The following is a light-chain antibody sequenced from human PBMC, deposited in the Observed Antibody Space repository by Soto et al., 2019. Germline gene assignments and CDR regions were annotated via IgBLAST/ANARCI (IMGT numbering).Light chain of an antibody. V-gene: IGLV2-14*03. Sequence: QSVLTQPASVSGSPGQSITISCTGTSRDVGGSRYVSWYQQHPGEAPKLMIYDVTDRPSGVSNRFSGSKSGNTASLTISGLQDEDEADYYCASYSTTNNIIFGGGTKVTVL. CDR2: DVT. CDR3: ASYSTTNNII. CDR1: SRDVGGSRY. J-gene: IGLJ2*01.